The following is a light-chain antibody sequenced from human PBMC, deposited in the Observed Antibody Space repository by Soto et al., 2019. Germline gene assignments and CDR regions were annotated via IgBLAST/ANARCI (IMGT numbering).Light chain of an antibody. CDR1: SSDVGDYNY. V-gene: IGLV2-8*01. J-gene: IGLJ3*02. Sequence: QSALTQPPSASGSPGQSVTISCTGTSSDVGDYNYVSWYQQHPGKAPKLMIYEVSTRPSGVPDRFSGSKSGNTASLTVSGLQAEDEADYYCSSYAGSNNWVFGGGTQLTVL. CDR3: SSYAGSNNWV. CDR2: EVS.